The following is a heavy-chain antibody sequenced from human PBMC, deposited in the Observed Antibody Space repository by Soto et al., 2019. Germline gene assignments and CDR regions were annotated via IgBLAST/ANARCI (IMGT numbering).Heavy chain of an antibody. D-gene: IGHD2-2*01. Sequence: EVQLVESGGGLVQPEGSLRLSCAASGFTFSSYDMHWVRQATGKGLEWVSAIGTAGDTYYPGSVKGRFTISRENAKNSLYLQMNSLRAGDTAVYYCARVYCSSTSCSGMDVWGQGTTVTVSS. CDR1: GFTFSSYD. CDR3: ARVYCSSTSCSGMDV. J-gene: IGHJ6*02. CDR2: IGTAGDT. V-gene: IGHV3-13*04.